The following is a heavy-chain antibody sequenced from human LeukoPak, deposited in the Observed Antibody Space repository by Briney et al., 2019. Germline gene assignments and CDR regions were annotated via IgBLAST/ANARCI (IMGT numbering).Heavy chain of an antibody. D-gene: IGHD3-10*01. CDR1: GFTFSSYS. CDR2: ISSSSSYI. V-gene: IGHV3-21*01. J-gene: IGHJ4*02. Sequence: GGSLRLSCAASGFTFSSYSMTWVRQAPGKGLEWVSSISSSSSYIYYTDSVKGRFTISRDNAKNSLYLRMNSLRAEDTAVYYCAREGIGTWVWGQGTLVTVSS. CDR3: AREGIGTWV.